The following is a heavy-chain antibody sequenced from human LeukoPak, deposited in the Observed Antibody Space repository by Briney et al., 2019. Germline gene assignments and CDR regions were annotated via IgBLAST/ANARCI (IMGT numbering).Heavy chain of an antibody. V-gene: IGHV3-74*01. D-gene: IGHD6-13*01. CDR1: GFTFSSYW. Sequence: GGSLRLSCAASGFTFSSYWMHCVRQAPGKGLVWVSRINSDGSRTNYADSVKGRFTISRDNAKNTLYLQMNSLRAEDTAVYYCARGYGSSWDWYFDLWGRGTLVTVSS. CDR3: ARGYGSSWDWYFDL. J-gene: IGHJ2*01. CDR2: INSDGSRT.